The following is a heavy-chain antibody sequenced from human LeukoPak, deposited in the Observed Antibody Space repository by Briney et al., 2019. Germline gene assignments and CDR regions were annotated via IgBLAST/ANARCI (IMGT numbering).Heavy chain of an antibody. CDR1: GYTLTELS. CDR2: FDPEDGET. D-gene: IGHD3-22*01. V-gene: IGHV1-24*01. Sequence: ASVKVSCKVSGYTLTELSMHLVREAHGRGLEWMGGFDPEDGETIYAQKFQGRVTMTEDTSTDTAYMELSSLRSEDTAVYYCATGGSGYPYYFDYWGQGTLVTVSS. J-gene: IGHJ4*02. CDR3: ATGGSGYPYYFDY.